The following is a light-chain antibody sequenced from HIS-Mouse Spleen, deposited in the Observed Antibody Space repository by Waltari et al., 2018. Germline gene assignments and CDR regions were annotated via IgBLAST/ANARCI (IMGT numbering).Light chain of an antibody. V-gene: IGLV3-1*01. J-gene: IGLJ2*01. CDR2: EDS. CDR3: QAWDSSTDVV. CDR1: ALPKKY. Sequence: SYELTQPPSVSVSPGQTARITCSGDALPKKYAYWYQQKSGQAPVLVIYEDSKRPSGIPERVSGSNSGNTATLTISGTQAMDEADYYCQAWDSSTDVVFGGGTKLTVL.